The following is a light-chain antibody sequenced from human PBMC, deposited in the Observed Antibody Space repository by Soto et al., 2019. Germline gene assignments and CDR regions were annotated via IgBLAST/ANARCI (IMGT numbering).Light chain of an antibody. CDR3: SSYTRTATWV. V-gene: IGLV2-14*01. CDR2: EVS. CDR1: SSDIGAYNS. Sequence: QSVLTQPASVSGSPGQSITISCTGTSSDIGAYNSVSWFQQHPGKAPKLMIYEVSNRPSGVSNRFSGSKSGNTASLTISGLQAEYQADYYCSSYTRTATWVFGGGTKLTVL. J-gene: IGLJ2*01.